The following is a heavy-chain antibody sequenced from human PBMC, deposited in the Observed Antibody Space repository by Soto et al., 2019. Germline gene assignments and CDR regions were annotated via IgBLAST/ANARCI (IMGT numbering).Heavy chain of an antibody. CDR3: ARGGEGYNCGAVY. CDR2: INHSGST. Sequence: SQTLSLSCTVFCGSCGGYYWRWISQPQGKGLEWIGEINHSGSTNYNPSLKSRVTISVDTSKNQFSLKLRSDDTSVYYCARGGEGYNCGAVYWGQGPPV. CDR1: CGSCGGYY. V-gene: IGHV4-34*01. D-gene: IGHD5-12*01. J-gene: IGHJ4*02.